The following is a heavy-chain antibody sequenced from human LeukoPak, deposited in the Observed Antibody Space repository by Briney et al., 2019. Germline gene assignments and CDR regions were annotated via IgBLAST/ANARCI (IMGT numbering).Heavy chain of an antibody. CDR1: GFSLSTSGVG. J-gene: IGHJ4*02. Sequence: SGPTLVNPTQTLTLTCTFSGFSLSTSGVGVGWIRQPPGKALEWLALIYWDDDKRYSPSLKSRLTVTKDTSKNQVVLTMTNMDPVDTATYYCAHLDYYDSSGYFDYWGQGTLVTVSS. D-gene: IGHD3-22*01. CDR2: IYWDDDK. CDR3: AHLDYYDSSGYFDY. V-gene: IGHV2-5*02.